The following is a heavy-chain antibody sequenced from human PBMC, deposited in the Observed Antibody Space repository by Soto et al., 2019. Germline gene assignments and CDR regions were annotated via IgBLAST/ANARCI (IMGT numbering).Heavy chain of an antibody. J-gene: IGHJ6*02. CDR1: GFTFSNYG. Sequence: QVQLVESGGGVVQPGRSLRLTCAASGFTFSNYGMHWVRQAPGKGLEWVAIIPNDGTYKHYADSVKGRFTISRNNSKNTLYLQMNSLRAEDTAVYYCARDQTPVPAVTVYGMDVWGQGTTVTVSS. CDR2: IPNDGTYK. D-gene: IGHD2-2*01. V-gene: IGHV3-33*05. CDR3: ARDQTPVPAVTVYGMDV.